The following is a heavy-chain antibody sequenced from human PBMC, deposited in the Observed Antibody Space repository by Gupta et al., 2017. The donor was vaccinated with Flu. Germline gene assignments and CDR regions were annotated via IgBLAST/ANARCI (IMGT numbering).Heavy chain of an antibody. Sequence: QLQLQESGPGLVKPSETLSLLCPVSGGSISDTSYSWGWIRQPPGKGLEWIGNVGYSGNTFYNPSLKSRVTISVDTSKNQFSLKLSSVTAADTAVYYCARRITYGKTFDYWGQGSLVTVSS. CDR3: ARRITYGKTFDY. D-gene: IGHD2/OR15-2a*01. J-gene: IGHJ4*02. CDR2: VGYSGNT. CDR1: GGSISDTSYS. V-gene: IGHV4-39*01.